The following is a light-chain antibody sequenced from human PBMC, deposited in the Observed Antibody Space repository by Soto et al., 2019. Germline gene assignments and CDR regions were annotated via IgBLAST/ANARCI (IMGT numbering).Light chain of an antibody. CDR2: GAS. CDR3: QQYGSSPPRT. V-gene: IGKV3-20*01. CDR1: QSVSSN. Sequence: EIVLTQSPGTLSLSPGERATLSCRASQSVSSNLAWYQLKPGQAPRLLIYGASTRATDVPDRFSGSGSGADFTLSISRLEPEDFAVYYCQQYGSSPPRTFGQGTKGDNK. J-gene: IGKJ1*01.